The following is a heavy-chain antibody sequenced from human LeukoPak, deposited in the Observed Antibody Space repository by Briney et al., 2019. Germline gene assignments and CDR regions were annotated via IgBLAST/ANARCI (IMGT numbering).Heavy chain of an antibody. Sequence: ASVKVSCKAFGYTFISNYMHWVRQAPGQGPEWMGVISPSGGSTTYAQKFQGRVTLTRDMSTSTDYLELRSLRSDDTAVYYCARDSSPGRVLPFYWGQGTLVTVSS. CDR2: ISPSGGST. CDR3: ARDSSPGRVLPFY. D-gene: IGHD1-26*01. J-gene: IGHJ4*02. V-gene: IGHV1-46*01. CDR1: GYTFISNY.